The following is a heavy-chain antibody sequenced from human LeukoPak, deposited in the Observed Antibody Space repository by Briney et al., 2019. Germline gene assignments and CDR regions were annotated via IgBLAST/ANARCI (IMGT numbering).Heavy chain of an antibody. J-gene: IGHJ4*02. CDR2: ISSSSSYI. V-gene: IGHV3-21*01. CDR3: ARGRGVGATALYY. CDR1: GFTFSSYS. D-gene: IGHD1-26*01. Sequence: GGSLRLSCAASGFTFSSYSMNWVRQAPGKGLEWVSSISSSSSYIKYADSVKGRFTISRDNAKNSLYLQMNSLRAEDTAVYYCARGRGVGATALYYWGQGTLVTVSS.